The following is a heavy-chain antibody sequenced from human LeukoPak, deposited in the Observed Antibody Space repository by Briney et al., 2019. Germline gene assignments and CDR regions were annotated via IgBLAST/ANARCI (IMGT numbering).Heavy chain of an antibody. CDR3: AAYCGGDCYTGY. V-gene: IGHV1-18*01. CDR2: ISPYNGNT. Sequence: ASVKVSCKASGYTFISYGISWVRQAPGQGLEWLGWISPYNGNTNYPQKPQGRVTMTTDTSSSTAYMELRSLRSDDTAVYYCAAYCGGDCYTGYWGRGTLVTVSS. CDR1: GYTFISYG. D-gene: IGHD2-21*02. J-gene: IGHJ4*02.